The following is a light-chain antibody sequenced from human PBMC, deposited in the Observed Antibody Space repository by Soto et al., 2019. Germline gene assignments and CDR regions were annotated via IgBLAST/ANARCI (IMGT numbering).Light chain of an antibody. CDR1: QSVSSN. V-gene: IGKV3-15*01. CDR3: QQYNNWPPIT. CDR2: SAS. J-gene: IGKJ5*01. Sequence: DIAMTQSASTLSVSPGERATISCRASQSVSSNLAWYQQKPVQAPRLLIYSASTRATGIPARFSGSGSATEFSPTISSLQSEDFAVYYCQQYNNWPPITFGQGTRLEIK.